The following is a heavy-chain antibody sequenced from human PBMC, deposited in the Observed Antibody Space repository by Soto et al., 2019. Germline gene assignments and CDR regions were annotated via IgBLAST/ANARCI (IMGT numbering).Heavy chain of an antibody. V-gene: IGHV3-23*01. CDR1: GFTFSSYA. D-gene: IGHD3-10*01. CDR3: AKLEAGITMVRGVIPFDY. J-gene: IGHJ4*02. CDR2: ISGSGGST. Sequence: EVQLLESGGGLVQPGGSLRLSCAASGFTFSSYAMSWVRQAPGKGLEWVSGISGSGGSTYYADSVKGRFTISRDNSKNTLYLQMNSLRAGDTAVYYCAKLEAGITMVRGVIPFDYWGQGTLVTASS.